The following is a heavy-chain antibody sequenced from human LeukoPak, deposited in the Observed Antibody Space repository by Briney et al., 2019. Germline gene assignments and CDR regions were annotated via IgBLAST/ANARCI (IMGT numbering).Heavy chain of an antibody. Sequence: GGSLRLSCAASGFTFDDYGMSWVRQAPGKGLEWVSGINWNGGSTGYADSVKGRFTISRDNARNSLYLQMNSLRAEDTALYHCARQSVIAVAARYFDLWGRGTLVTVSS. CDR1: GFTFDDYG. V-gene: IGHV3-20*01. CDR3: ARQSVIAVAARYFDL. D-gene: IGHD6-19*01. J-gene: IGHJ2*01. CDR2: INWNGGST.